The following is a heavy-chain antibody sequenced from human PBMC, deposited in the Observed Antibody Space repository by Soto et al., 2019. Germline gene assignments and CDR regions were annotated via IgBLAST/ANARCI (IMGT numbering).Heavy chain of an antibody. D-gene: IGHD4-4*01. CDR3: ARRYVYRFDY. V-gene: IGHV4-59*08. Sequence: QVQLQESGPGLVKPSETLSLTCTVSGGSISSYYWSWIRQTPGKGLEWIGYIYYSGTTNYNPSLTGRTTISVDTCKTQLSLKLSSVTAADAAVYYCARRYVYRFDYGGQGTLVTFSS. J-gene: IGHJ4*02. CDR2: IYYSGTT. CDR1: GGSISSYY.